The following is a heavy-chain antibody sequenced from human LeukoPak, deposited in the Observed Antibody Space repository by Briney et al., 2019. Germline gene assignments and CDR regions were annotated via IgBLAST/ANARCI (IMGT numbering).Heavy chain of an antibody. Sequence: PGGSLRLSCAASGFTFSSFAMTWVRQAPGKGLEWVSTISDSGGSTYYADAVKGRFTISRDNSKDTLYAQMNSLRAEDAAVYYCAKSHSAAQRGYFDYWGQGTLVTVSS. CDR2: ISDSGGST. V-gene: IGHV3-23*01. CDR1: GFTFSSFA. J-gene: IGHJ4*02. D-gene: IGHD6-13*01. CDR3: AKSHSAAQRGYFDY.